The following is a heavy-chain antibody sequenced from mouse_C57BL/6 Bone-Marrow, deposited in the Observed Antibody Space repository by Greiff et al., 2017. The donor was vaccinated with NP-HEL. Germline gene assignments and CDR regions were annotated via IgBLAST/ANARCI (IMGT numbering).Heavy chain of an antibody. V-gene: IGHV2-6*01. J-gene: IGHJ3*01. CDR3: ATNYYGSRTFAY. D-gene: IGHD1-1*01. CDR2: IWGVGST. Sequence: VQRVESGPGLVAPSQSLSITCTVSGFSLTSYGVDWVRQSPGKGLEWLGVIWGVGSTNYNSALKSRLSISKDNSKSQVFLKMNSLQTDDTAMYYCATNYYGSRTFAYWGQGTLVTVSA. CDR1: GFSLTSYG.